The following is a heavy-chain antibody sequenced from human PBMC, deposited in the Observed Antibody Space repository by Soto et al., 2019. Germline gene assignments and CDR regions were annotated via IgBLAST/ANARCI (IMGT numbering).Heavy chain of an antibody. J-gene: IGHJ3*02. CDR2: IGTAGDT. CDR3: ARGGGDYGNHAFDI. Sequence: EVQLVESGGGLVQPGGSLRLSCAASGFTFSSYDMHWVRQATGKGLEWVSAIGTAGDTYYPGSVKGRFTISRENAKNSLYLQMNSLRAGDTAVYYCARGGGDYGNHAFDIWGQGTMVTVSS. D-gene: IGHD3-10*01. V-gene: IGHV3-13*01. CDR1: GFTFSSYD.